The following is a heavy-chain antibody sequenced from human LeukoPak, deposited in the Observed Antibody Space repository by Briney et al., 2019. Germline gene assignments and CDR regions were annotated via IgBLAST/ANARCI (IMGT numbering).Heavy chain of an antibody. CDR1: GFTFSTYS. D-gene: IGHD4-11*01. V-gene: IGHV3-21*01. CDR3: ATTDYSDYTGFDY. Sequence: GGSLRLSCAASGFTFSTYSMNWVRQAPGKGLEWVSSISSSSSYIYYADSVKGRFTISRDNAKNSLYLQMNSLRAEDTAVYYCATTDYSDYTGFDYWGQGTLVTVSS. CDR2: ISSSSSYI. J-gene: IGHJ4*02.